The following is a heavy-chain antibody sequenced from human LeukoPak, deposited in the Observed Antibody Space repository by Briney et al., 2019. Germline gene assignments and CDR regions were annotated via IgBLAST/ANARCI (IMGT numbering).Heavy chain of an antibody. CDR2: INHSGST. CDR1: GGSFSGYY. V-gene: IGHV4-34*01. D-gene: IGHD3-10*01. CDR3: ARLAYGSGSYYLNYYYYYMDV. J-gene: IGHJ6*03. Sequence: SETLSLTCAVYGGSFSGYYWSWIRQPPGKGLEWIGEINHSGSTNYNPSLKSRVTISVDTSKNQFSLKLSSVTAADTAVYYCARLAYGSGSYYLNYYYYYMDVWGKGTTVTISS.